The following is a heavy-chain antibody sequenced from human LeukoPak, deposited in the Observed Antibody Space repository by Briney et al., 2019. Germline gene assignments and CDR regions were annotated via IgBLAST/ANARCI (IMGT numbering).Heavy chain of an antibody. Sequence: GGSLRLSCAASGFTFSSYEMNWVRQAPGKGLEWVSYISSSGSTIYYADSVKGRFTISRDNAKNSLYLQMNSLRAEDTAVYYCARVAGRWLPFFDYWGQGTLVTVSS. CDR2: ISSSGSTI. V-gene: IGHV3-48*03. D-gene: IGHD5-24*01. J-gene: IGHJ4*02. CDR3: ARVAGRWLPFFDY. CDR1: GFTFSSYE.